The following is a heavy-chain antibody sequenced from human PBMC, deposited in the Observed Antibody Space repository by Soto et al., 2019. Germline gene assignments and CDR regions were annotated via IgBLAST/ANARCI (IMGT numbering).Heavy chain of an antibody. CDR2: IYYSGSA. CDR3: PRDREDRSGYYSET. V-gene: IGHV4-61*08. CDR1: GGPVSSGGYY. D-gene: IGHD3-22*01. J-gene: IGHJ4*01. Sequence: SETLSLTCTVSGGPVSSGGYYWSWTRQPPGKGLEWIGYIYYSGSANYNPSLKSRVTISIDTSKNQFSLMLRSVTAADTAVYYCPRDREDRSGYYSETWGPGA.